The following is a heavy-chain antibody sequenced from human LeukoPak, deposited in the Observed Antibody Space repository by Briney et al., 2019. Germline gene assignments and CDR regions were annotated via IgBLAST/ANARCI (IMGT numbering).Heavy chain of an antibody. V-gene: IGHV1-8*03. CDR1: GYTFGSYD. J-gene: IGHJ4*02. CDR2: MNPGSGNT. Sequence: ASVSVSCKASGYTFGSYDINWVRQAAGQGLEWMGWMNPGSGNTGYAQRFQGRVTITRDTSTNTAYMELSGLRSEDTAIYYCARLSETAAYYYTSGYYFLGYWGQGTLVTVDS. CDR3: ARLSETAAYYYTSGYYFLGY. D-gene: IGHD3-22*01.